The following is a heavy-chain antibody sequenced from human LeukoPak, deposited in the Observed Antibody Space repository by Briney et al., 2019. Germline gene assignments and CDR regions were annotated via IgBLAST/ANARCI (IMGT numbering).Heavy chain of an antibody. CDR2: IYHSGST. V-gene: IGHV4-38-2*02. D-gene: IGHD3-22*01. CDR1: GYSISSGYY. J-gene: IGHJ4*02. CDR3: ARMTAYDSSGYYRRYFDY. Sequence: PSETLSLTCTVSGYSISSGYYWGWIRQPPGKGLEWIGSIYHSGSTYYNPSLKSRVTISVDTSKNQFSLKLSSVTAADTAVYYCARMTAYDSSGYYRRYFDYWGQRSLATDSS.